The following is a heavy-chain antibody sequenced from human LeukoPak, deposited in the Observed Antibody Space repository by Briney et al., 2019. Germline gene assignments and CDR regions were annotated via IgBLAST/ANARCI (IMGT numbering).Heavy chain of an antibody. D-gene: IGHD6-13*01. CDR2: IIPIFGTA. CDR3: ASSAAAGTFDY. CDR1: GYTFTSYG. Sequence: SVKVSCKASGYTFTSYGISWVRQAPGQGLEWMGGIIPIFGTANYAQKFQGRVTITADESTSTAYMELSSLRSEDTAVYYCASSAAAGTFDYWGQGTLVTVSS. J-gene: IGHJ4*02. V-gene: IGHV1-69*13.